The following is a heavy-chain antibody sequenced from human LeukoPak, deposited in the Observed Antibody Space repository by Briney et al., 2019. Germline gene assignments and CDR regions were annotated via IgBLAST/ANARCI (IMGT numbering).Heavy chain of an antibody. CDR1: GFTFSSYW. CDR3: ARGEDIVATLGYYFDY. D-gene: IGHD5-12*01. V-gene: IGHV3-7*01. Sequence: GGSLRLFCAASGFTFSSYWMSWVRQAPGKGLEWVANIKQDGSEKYYVDSVKGRFTISRDNAKNSLYLQMNSLRAEDTAVYYCARGEDIVATLGYYFDYWGQGTLVAVSP. J-gene: IGHJ4*02. CDR2: IKQDGSEK.